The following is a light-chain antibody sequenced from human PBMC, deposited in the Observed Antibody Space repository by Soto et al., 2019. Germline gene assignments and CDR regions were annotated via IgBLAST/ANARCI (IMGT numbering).Light chain of an antibody. CDR2: GAS. CDR1: QSVDSTY. V-gene: IGKV3-20*01. J-gene: IGKJ2*01. Sequence: IVLTQSPGTLSLSPGERATLSCRASQSVDSTYLTWYQQKPGQAPRLLIYGASGRATGIPDRFSGSGSGTDFTLTISRLEPEDFAMYFCQQYGNSPRTFGQGTKVDIK. CDR3: QQYGNSPRT.